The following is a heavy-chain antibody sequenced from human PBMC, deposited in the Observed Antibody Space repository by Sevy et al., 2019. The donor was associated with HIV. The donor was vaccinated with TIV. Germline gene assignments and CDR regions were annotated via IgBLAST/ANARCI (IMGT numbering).Heavy chain of an antibody. Sequence: GSLRLSCAASGFTFSSYRMTWVRQAPGKGLEWVSCISSTSAYINYADSVKGRFTISRDKAKNLLYLQMDSLRAEDTAVYYCARAVLEISTWRSDYWGQGTLVTVSS. J-gene: IGHJ4*02. V-gene: IGHV3-21*01. D-gene: IGHD1-1*01. CDR2: ISSTSAYI. CDR3: ARAVLEISTWRSDY. CDR1: GFTFSSYR.